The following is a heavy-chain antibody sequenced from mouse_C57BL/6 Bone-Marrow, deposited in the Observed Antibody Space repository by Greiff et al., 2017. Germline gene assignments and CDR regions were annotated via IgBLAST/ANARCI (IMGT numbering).Heavy chain of an antibody. CDR2: IRSKSNNYAT. V-gene: IGHV10-1*01. J-gene: IGHJ3*01. Sequence: EVKLVESGGGLVQPKGSLKLSCAASGFSFNTYAMNWVRQAPGKGLEWVARIRSKSNNYATYYADSVKDRFTISRDESESMLYLQMNNLKTEDTAMYYCVRPGFAYWGQGTLVTVSA. CDR3: VRPGFAY. CDR1: GFSFNTYA.